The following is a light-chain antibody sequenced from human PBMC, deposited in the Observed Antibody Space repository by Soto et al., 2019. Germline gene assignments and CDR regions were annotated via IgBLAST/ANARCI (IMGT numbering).Light chain of an antibody. Sequence: EIVLTQSPDTLSLSPGERATLSCRASQSIIRSYLAWHQQKPGHTPRLLVYVSSNSATGIPYRSSGSGSGTDSTLTISRLEPEDFVVYYCQQHGTSPITFGQGTRVDIK. CDR1: QSIIRSY. J-gene: IGKJ5*01. V-gene: IGKV3-20*01. CDR3: QQHGTSPIT. CDR2: VSS.